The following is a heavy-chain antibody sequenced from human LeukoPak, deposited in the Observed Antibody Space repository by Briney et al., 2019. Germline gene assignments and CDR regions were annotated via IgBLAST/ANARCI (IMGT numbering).Heavy chain of an antibody. CDR2: IIPIFGTA. Sequence: SVKVSCKASGGTFSSYAISWVRQAPGQGLEWMGGIIPIFGTANYAQKFQGRVTITADESTSTAYMELSSLRSEDTAVYYCARGSYSGSSPYYYYYMDVWGKGTTVTVSS. D-gene: IGHD1-26*01. CDR3: ARGSYSGSSPYYYYYMDV. CDR1: GGTFSSYA. V-gene: IGHV1-69*13. J-gene: IGHJ6*03.